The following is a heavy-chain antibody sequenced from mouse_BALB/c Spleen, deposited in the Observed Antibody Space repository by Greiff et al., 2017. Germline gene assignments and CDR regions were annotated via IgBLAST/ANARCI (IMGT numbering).Heavy chain of an antibody. CDR1: GFTFSSFG. CDR3: AVIYYDYDGAY. D-gene: IGHD2-4*01. CDR2: ISSGSSTI. Sequence: EVKLMESGGGLVQPGGSRKLSCAASGFTFSSFGMHWVRPAPEKGLEWVAYISSGSSTIYYADTVKGRFTISRDNPKNTLFLQMTSLRSEDTAMYYCAVIYYDYDGAYWGQGTLVTVSA. V-gene: IGHV5-17*02. J-gene: IGHJ3*01.